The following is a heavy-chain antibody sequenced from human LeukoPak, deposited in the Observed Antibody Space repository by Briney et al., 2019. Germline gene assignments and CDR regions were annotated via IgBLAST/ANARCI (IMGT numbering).Heavy chain of an antibody. Sequence: PXGXLRLSCAASGFTFDDYAMHWVRHAPGKGLEWVSLISWDGGSTYYADSVKGRFTISRDNSKNSLYLQMNSLRAEDTALYYCAKDISLAGELHFDYWGQGTLVTVSS. CDR2: ISWDGGST. D-gene: IGHD7-27*01. CDR1: GFTFDDYA. V-gene: IGHV3-43D*04. J-gene: IGHJ4*02. CDR3: AKDISLAGELHFDY.